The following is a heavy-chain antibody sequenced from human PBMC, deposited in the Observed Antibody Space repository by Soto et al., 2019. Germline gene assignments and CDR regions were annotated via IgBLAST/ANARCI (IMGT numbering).Heavy chain of an antibody. CDR3: ARARYITMVRGVIIGYYYYCMDV. D-gene: IGHD3-10*01. Sequence: SETLSLTCAVSGYSISSGYYWGWIRQPPGKGLEWIGEINHSGSTNYNPSLKSRVTISVDTSKNQFSLKLSSVTAADTAVYYCARARYITMVRGVIIGYYYYCMDVWGQGTTVTVSS. CDR1: GYSISSGYY. J-gene: IGHJ6*02. CDR2: INHSGST. V-gene: IGHV4-38-2*01.